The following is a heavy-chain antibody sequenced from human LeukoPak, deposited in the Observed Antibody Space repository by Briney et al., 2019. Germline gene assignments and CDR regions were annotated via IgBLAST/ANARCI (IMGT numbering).Heavy chain of an antibody. V-gene: IGHV4-31*03. Sequence: PSQTLSLTCTVSGGSISSGGYYWSWIRQHPGKGLEWIGYIYYSGSTNYNPSLKSRVTISVDTSKNQFSLKLSSVTAADTAVYYCARDVVGAKGMDVWGKGTTVTVSS. CDR3: ARDVVGAKGMDV. D-gene: IGHD1-26*01. CDR1: GGSISSGGYY. J-gene: IGHJ6*04. CDR2: IYYSGST.